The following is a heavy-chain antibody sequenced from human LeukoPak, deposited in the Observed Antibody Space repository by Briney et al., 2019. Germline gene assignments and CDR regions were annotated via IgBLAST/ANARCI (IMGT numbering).Heavy chain of an antibody. CDR1: GFTFSSYA. J-gene: IGHJ4*02. CDR3: AKGGYYDSSGYGAGYYFDY. Sequence: GGSLRLSCEASGFTFSSYAMSWVRQAPGKGLEWVSAISGSGGRTYYADSVKGRFTISRDNSKSTVYLQMNSLRAEDTAVYYCAKGGYYDSSGYGAGYYFDYWGQGTLVTVSS. D-gene: IGHD3-22*01. V-gene: IGHV3-23*01. CDR2: ISGSGGRT.